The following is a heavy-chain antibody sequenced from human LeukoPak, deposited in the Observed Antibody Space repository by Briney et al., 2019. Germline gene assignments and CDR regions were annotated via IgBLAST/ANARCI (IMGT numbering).Heavy chain of an antibody. CDR2: IYYSGST. Sequence: PSETLSLTCAVYGGSFSGYYWSWIRQPPGKGLEWIGYIYYSGSTNYNPSLKSRVTISVDTSKNQFSLKLSSVTAADTAVYYCARSSITMIVSIWGQGTLVTVSS. CDR1: GGSFSGYY. CDR3: ARSSITMIVSI. V-gene: IGHV4-59*08. D-gene: IGHD3-22*01. J-gene: IGHJ4*02.